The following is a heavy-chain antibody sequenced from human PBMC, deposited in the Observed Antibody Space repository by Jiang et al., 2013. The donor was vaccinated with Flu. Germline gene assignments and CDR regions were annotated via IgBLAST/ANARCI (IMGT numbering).Heavy chain of an antibody. CDR1: NYSINRNKL. D-gene: IGHD2-21*01. CDR3: ARGDIVARNGFDY. J-gene: IGHJ4*02. Sequence: LLKPSETLSLTCDVSNYSINRNKLLGLDPAAPRKGLEWIGSIFHTDTTYYNPTLESRVSLSIDTSKNQFSLRLRSVNAADTAVYYCARGDIVARNGFDYWGQGILVTVSS. V-gene: IGHV4-38-2*01. CDR2: IFHTDTT.